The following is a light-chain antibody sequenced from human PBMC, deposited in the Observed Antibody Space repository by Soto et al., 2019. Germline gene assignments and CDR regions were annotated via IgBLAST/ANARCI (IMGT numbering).Light chain of an antibody. Sequence: QSVLTQPPSASGTPGQSVTISCSGSTSNIGSNTVNWYQQLPGTAPKLLDYSNDQRPSGVPDRFSASKSGTSAFLAISGLQSGDEADYDCAEWDDSLNAWVFGGGTKLTVL. V-gene: IGLV1-44*01. CDR2: SND. CDR1: TSNIGSNT. J-gene: IGLJ3*02. CDR3: AEWDDSLNAWV.